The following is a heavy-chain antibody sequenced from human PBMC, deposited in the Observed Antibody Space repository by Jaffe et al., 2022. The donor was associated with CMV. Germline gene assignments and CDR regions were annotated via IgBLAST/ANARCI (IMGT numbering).Heavy chain of an antibody. CDR1: GFSVSNFF. J-gene: IGHJ5*01. CDR2: LYSGGDT. D-gene: IGHD4-4*01. Sequence: EVQMVESGGGLVQPGGSLRLSCAVSGFSVSNFFMSWVRQAPGKGLEWVSILYSGGDTFYADSVRGRFSISRDNSKNTLYLQMNSLRAEDTAVYYCARDVGWGGAYSNNWFDSWGQGTLVTVSS. CDR3: ARDVGWGGAYSNNWFDS. V-gene: IGHV3-66*01.